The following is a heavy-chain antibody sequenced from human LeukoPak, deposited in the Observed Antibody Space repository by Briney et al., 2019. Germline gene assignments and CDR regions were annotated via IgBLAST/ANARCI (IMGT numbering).Heavy chain of an antibody. CDR2: INPNSGGT. CDR3: AGDIVVVVAAENWFDP. D-gene: IGHD2-15*01. Sequence: ASVKVSCKASGYTFTGYYMHWVRQAPGQGLEWMGWINPNSGGTNYAQKFQGRVTMTRDTSISTAYMELSRPRSDDTAVYYCAGDIVVVVAAENWFDPWGQGTLVTVSS. J-gene: IGHJ5*02. CDR1: GYTFTGYY. V-gene: IGHV1-2*02.